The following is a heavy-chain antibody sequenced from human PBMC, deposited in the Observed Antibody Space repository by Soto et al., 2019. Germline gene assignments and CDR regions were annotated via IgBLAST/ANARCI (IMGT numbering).Heavy chain of an antibody. V-gene: IGHV3-23*01. D-gene: IGHD1-1*01. CDR2: ISGIGHST. CDR1: GFTFSSYA. Sequence: GGSLRLSCAASGFTFSSYAMGWVRQAPGKGLEWVSSISGIGHSTYYADSVKGRFTISRDNPKNTLHLQMNSLRAEDTAVYYCAKRIMSTIGHFDSWGQGTLVTVSS. CDR3: AKRIMSTIGHFDS. J-gene: IGHJ4*02.